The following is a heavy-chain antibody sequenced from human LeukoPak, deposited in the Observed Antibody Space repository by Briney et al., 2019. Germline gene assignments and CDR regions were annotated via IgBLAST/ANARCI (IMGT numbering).Heavy chain of an antibody. V-gene: IGHV4-59*08. CDR1: GGSISGYY. D-gene: IGHD3-10*01. CDR2: IYYSGST. J-gene: IGHJ4*02. CDR3: ARAPLLWFGEYDFDY. Sequence: SETLSLTCTVPGGSISGYYWSWIRQPPGKGLEWIGYIYYSGSTNYNPSLKSRVTISVDTSKNQFSLKLSSVTAADTAVYYCARAPLLWFGEYDFDYWGQGTLVTVSS.